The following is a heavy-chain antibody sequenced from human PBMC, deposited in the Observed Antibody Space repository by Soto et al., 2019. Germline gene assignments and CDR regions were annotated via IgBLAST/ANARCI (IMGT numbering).Heavy chain of an antibody. V-gene: IGHV1-8*01. Sequence: GASVKVSCKASGYTFTSYDINWVRQATGQGLEWMGWMNPNSGNTGYAQKFQGRVTMTRNTSISTAYMELSSLRSEDTAVYYCARVQKRQLVRYYYYYGMDVWGQGTTVTVSS. CDR3: ARVQKRQLVRYYYYYGMDV. D-gene: IGHD6-6*01. CDR2: MNPNSGNT. J-gene: IGHJ6*02. CDR1: GYTFTSYD.